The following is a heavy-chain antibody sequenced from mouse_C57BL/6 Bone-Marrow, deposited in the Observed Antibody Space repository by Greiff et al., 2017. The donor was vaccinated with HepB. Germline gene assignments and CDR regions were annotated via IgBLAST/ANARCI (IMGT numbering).Heavy chain of an antibody. Sequence: VQLQQSGAELVKPGASVKMSCKASGYTFTSYWITWVKQRPGQGLEWIGDIYPGSGSTNYNEKFKSKATLTVDTSSSTAYMQLSSLTSEDSAVYYCARIGYGSSYNWYFDVWGTGTTVTVSS. V-gene: IGHV1-55*01. CDR2: IYPGSGST. J-gene: IGHJ1*03. CDR1: GYTFTSYW. CDR3: ARIGYGSSYNWYFDV. D-gene: IGHD1-1*01.